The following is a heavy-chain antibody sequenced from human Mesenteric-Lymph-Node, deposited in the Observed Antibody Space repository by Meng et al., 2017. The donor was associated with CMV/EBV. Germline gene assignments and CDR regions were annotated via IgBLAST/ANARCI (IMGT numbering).Heavy chain of an antibody. CDR3: ARQYYYGSGSHPFDH. CDR2: CYGGGST. D-gene: IGHD3-10*01. Sequence: GDAVSSDNYDWSWIRHPPGKGLEWIGYCYGGGSTTYNHSLKSRVTISGDTSRNQFSLRLNSVTAADTAVYFCARQYYYGSGSHPFDHWGQGTLVTVSS. J-gene: IGHJ4*02. V-gene: IGHV4-61*07. CDR1: GDAVSSDNYD.